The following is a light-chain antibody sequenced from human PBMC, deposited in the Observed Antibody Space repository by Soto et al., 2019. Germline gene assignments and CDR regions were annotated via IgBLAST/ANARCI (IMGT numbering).Light chain of an antibody. V-gene: IGKV3-15*01. CDR1: QGIGDT. Sequence: EVVMRQSPATLSVYPGEGATLSCMASQGIGDTLAWYQHKPGQTPRLLIYDTSTRATGIPVRFSGLGSGTEFSLTIDSLQSEDFAVYYCQQYGSSPPITFGQGTRLEIK. CDR2: DTS. J-gene: IGKJ5*01. CDR3: QQYGSSPPIT.